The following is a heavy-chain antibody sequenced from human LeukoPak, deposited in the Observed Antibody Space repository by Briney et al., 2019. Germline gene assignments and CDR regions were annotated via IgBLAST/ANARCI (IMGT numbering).Heavy chain of an antibody. CDR3: AKDRSGWYYFDY. J-gene: IGHJ4*02. V-gene: IGHV3-23*01. CDR2: LSTSGGST. CDR1: GFTFSSYA. Sequence: GGSPRLSCAASGFTFSSYAMSWVRQAPGKGLEWVSGLSTSGGSTYYADSVKGRFTISRDNSKNTLYLQMNSLRAEDTAVYYCAKDRSGWYYFDYWGQGTLVTVSS. D-gene: IGHD6-19*01.